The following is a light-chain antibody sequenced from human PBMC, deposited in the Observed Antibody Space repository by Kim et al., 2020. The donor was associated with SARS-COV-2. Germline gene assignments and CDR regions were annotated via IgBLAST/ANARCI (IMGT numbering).Light chain of an antibody. CDR2: DNN. J-gene: IGLJ1*01. CDR1: SSNIGNNY. V-gene: IGLV1-51*01. Sequence: GQKLTISCSGSSSNIGNNYVSWYQQHPGKAPNLLIYDNNKRPSGIPDRFSGSKSGTSATLGITGLQTGDEADYYCGTWDSSLSAGVFGTGTKVTVL. CDR3: GTWDSSLSAGV.